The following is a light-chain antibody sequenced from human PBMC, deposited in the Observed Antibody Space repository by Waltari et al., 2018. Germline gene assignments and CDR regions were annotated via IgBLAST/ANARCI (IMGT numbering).Light chain of an antibody. CDR3: LQYNSYPWT. J-gene: IGKJ1*01. V-gene: IGKV1-5*03. CDR1: QSIVVW. CDR2: KAS. Sequence: DIQVTQSPSTLSASVGDRVTITCRASQSIVVWLAWYQQKPGKAPRLLIYKASYLESGVPSRFSGSASGKAFTLTISSLQADDFATYYCLQYNSYPWTFGQGTTVEIK.